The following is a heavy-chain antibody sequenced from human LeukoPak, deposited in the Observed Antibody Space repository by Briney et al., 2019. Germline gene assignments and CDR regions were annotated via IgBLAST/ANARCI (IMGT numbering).Heavy chain of an antibody. CDR1: GYTFTSYY. V-gene: IGHV1-46*01. Sequence: ASVKVSCKASGYTFTSYYMHWVRQAPGQGLEWMGIINPSGGSTSYAQKFQGRVTMTRDTSTSTVYMELSSLRSEDTAVYYCARDLNLLRGYSNEDYWGQGTLVTVSS. D-gene: IGHD5-18*01. CDR2: INPSGGST. J-gene: IGHJ4*02. CDR3: ARDLNLLRGYSNEDY.